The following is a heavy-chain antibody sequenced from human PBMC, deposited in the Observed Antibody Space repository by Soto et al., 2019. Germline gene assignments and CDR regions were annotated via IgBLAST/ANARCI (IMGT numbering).Heavy chain of an antibody. CDR3: ARDLDGLHDDTSGPFPRPG. J-gene: IGHJ1*01. D-gene: IGHD3-22*01. CDR2: IHSSGSI. CDR1: GGSIRSDDYY. Sequence: PSETLSLTCTVPGGSIRSDDYYWSWIRQAPGRGPEWIGYIHSSGSIYYNPSLKSRATMSIDTAGNQFSLKVSSVTVADTAVYYCARDLDGLHDDTSGPFPRPGWGQGTLVTVSS. V-gene: IGHV4-30-4*01.